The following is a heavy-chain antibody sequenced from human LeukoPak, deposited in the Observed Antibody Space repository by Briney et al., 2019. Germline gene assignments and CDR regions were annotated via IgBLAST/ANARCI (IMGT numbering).Heavy chain of an antibody. V-gene: IGHV3-49*03. Sequence: GGSLRLSCTPSGFTFGTYAVSWFRQALGKGLEWVAFIRIKTYGGTTEYAASVKGTFTISRDDSKSLAYLQMNSLKTEDTAVYYCTRYSGRTDYWGEGTLVSVSS. J-gene: IGHJ4*02. CDR3: TRYSGRTDY. CDR2: IRIKTYGGTT. D-gene: IGHD5-18*01. CDR1: GFTFGTYA.